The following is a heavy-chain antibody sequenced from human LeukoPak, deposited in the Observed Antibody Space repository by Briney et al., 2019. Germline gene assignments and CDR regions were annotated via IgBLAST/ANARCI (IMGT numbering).Heavy chain of an antibody. D-gene: IGHD1-1*01. CDR1: GFTFNKYA. J-gene: IGHJ4*02. CDR2: ITGGGSR. Sequence: GGSLRLSCAASGFTFNKYAMNWVRQAPGKGLEWVSGITGGGSRYYADSVKGRFTISRDNSKNTMSMEMNSLRVEDTAVYYCASTLSLDHWGQGTLVTVSS. CDR3: ASTLSLDH. V-gene: IGHV3-23*01.